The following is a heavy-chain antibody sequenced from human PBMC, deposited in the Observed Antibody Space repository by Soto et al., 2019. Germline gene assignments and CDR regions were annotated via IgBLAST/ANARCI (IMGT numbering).Heavy chain of an antibody. CDR3: ARSGGTYYFDH. J-gene: IGHJ4*02. Sequence: QVQLVQSGAEVRKPGSSVNVSCKASGTTFSTHGIHWVRQAPGQGLEWMGGFVPMFSSSNYAQKFQGRLTIVADESTNSAYMELSSLRADDSAIYYCARSGGTYYFDHWGQGTLVTVPS. V-gene: IGHV1-69*01. CDR1: GTTFSTHG. D-gene: IGHD1-1*01. CDR2: FVPMFSSS.